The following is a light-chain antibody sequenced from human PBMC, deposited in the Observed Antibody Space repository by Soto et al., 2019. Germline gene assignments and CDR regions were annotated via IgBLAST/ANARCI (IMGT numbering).Light chain of an antibody. J-gene: IGKJ2*01. CDR3: QQYNTWPYT. V-gene: IGKV3-15*01. Sequence: EIVMTQSPATLSVSPGESATLSCRASQSISSNLAWYQHKPGQAPRLLISGASTRATGIPARFSGSGSGTEFTLTISSLQSEDFAVYYCQQYNTWPYTFGQGTKLEIK. CDR2: GAS. CDR1: QSISSN.